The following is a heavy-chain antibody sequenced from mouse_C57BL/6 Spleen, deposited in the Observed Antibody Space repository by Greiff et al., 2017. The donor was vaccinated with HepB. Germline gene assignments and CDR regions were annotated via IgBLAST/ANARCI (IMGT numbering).Heavy chain of an antibody. J-gene: IGHJ1*03. CDR3: ARPGRRGSWYFDV. D-gene: IGHD3-1*01. CDR1: GFTFSSYA. CDR2: ISDGGSYT. Sequence: EVKLVESGGGLVKPGGSLKLSCAASGFTFSSYAMSWVRQTPEKRLEWVATISDGGSYTYYPDNVKGRFTISRDNAKNNLYLQMSHLKSEDTAMYYCARPGRRGSWYFDVWGTGTTVTVSS. V-gene: IGHV5-4*03.